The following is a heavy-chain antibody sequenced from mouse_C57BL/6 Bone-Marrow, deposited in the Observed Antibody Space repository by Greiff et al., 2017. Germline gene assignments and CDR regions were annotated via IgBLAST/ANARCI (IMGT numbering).Heavy chain of an antibody. D-gene: IGHD2-1*01. CDR2: ISSGGSYT. Sequence: EVQLVESGGDLVKPGGSLKLSCAASGFTFSSYGMSWVRQTPDKRLEWVATISSGGSYTYYPDNVKGRFTISRDNAKNTLYLQVSSLKSEDTAMYYCARRYGKRMDYWGQGTSVTVSS. CDR1: GFTFSSYG. J-gene: IGHJ4*01. CDR3: ARRYGKRMDY. V-gene: IGHV5-6*01.